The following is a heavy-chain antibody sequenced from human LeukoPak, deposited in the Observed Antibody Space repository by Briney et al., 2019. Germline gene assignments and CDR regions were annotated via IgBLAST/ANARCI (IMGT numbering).Heavy chain of an antibody. CDR3: ARDQDIVVVPAAMYPTYDAFDI. Sequence: SETLSLTCTVSGGSVSSGSYYWSWIRQPPGKGLEWIGYIYYSGSTNYNPSLKSRVTMSVDASKNQFSLKLSSVTAADTAVYYCARDQDIVVVPAAMYPTYDAFDIWGQGTMVTVSS. D-gene: IGHD2-2*01. CDR1: GGSVSSGSYY. V-gene: IGHV4-61*01. J-gene: IGHJ3*02. CDR2: IYYSGST.